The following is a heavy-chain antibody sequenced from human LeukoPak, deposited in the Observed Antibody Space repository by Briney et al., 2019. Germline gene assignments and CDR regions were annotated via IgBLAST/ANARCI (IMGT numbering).Heavy chain of an antibody. V-gene: IGHV5-51*01. D-gene: IGHD6-19*01. CDR1: GYSFTTYW. CDR2: IYPGDSDT. J-gene: IGHJ5*02. CDR3: ARTAGQWLMQYNWFDP. Sequence: KPGESLKISCKGSGYSFTTYWIGWVRQMPGKGLEWMGIIYPGDSDTRYSPSFQGQVTISADKSISTAYLQWSSLKASDTAMYYCARTAGQWLMQYNWFDPWGQGTLVTVSS.